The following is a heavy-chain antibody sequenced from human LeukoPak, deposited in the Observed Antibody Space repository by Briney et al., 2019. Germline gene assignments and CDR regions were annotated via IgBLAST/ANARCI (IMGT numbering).Heavy chain of an antibody. CDR2: ISSSSSTT. Sequence: GGSLRLSCAASGFTFSSYSMNWVRQAPGKGLEWVSYISSSSSTTYYADSVKGRFTISRDNSKNTLYLQMNSLRAEDTAVYYCARDSGSYYGFDYWGQGTLVTVSS. CDR3: ARDSGSYYGFDY. D-gene: IGHD1-26*01. J-gene: IGHJ4*02. V-gene: IGHV3-48*01. CDR1: GFTFSSYS.